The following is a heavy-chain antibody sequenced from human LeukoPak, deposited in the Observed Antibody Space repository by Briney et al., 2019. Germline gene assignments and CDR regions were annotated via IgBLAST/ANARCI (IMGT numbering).Heavy chain of an antibody. CDR1: GYTLTELS. CDR2: FDPEDGET. Sequence: RASVKVSCKVSGYTLTELSMHWVRQAPGKGLEWMGGFDPEDGETIYAQKFQGRVTITADKSTSTAYMELSGLRSEDTAVYYCARGIVVVTAMGGDYYYYMDVWGKGTTVTVSS. D-gene: IGHD2-21*02. CDR3: ARGIVVVTAMGGDYYYYMDV. J-gene: IGHJ6*03. V-gene: IGHV1-24*01.